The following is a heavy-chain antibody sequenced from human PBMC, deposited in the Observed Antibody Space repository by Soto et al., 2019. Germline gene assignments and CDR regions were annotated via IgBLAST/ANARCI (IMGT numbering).Heavy chain of an antibody. D-gene: IGHD3-10*01. CDR3: ARCVGSLWGFDY. Sequence: ASVKVSCKASGYTFTSYAMHWVLQAPGQRLEWMGWINAGNGNTKYSQKFQGRVTITRDTSASTAYMELSSLRSEDTAVYYCARCVGSLWGFDYWGQGTLVTVSS. J-gene: IGHJ4*02. CDR1: GYTFTSYA. CDR2: INAGNGNT. V-gene: IGHV1-3*01.